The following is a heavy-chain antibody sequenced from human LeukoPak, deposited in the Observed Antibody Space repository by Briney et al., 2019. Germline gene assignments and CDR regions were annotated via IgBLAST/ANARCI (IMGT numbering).Heavy chain of an antibody. CDR2: INPNSGGT. Sequence: ASVKVSCKASGYTFTGYYMHWVRQAPGQGLEWMGWINPNSGGTNYAQKFQGRVTMTRDTSINTAYMDVNRLRSDDTAVYYCARVRYYDCWSGSYEAFDIWAEGTRVSVSS. V-gene: IGHV1-2*02. J-gene: IGHJ3*02. CDR3: ARVRYYDCWSGSYEAFDI. CDR1: GYTFTGYY. D-gene: IGHD3-3*01.